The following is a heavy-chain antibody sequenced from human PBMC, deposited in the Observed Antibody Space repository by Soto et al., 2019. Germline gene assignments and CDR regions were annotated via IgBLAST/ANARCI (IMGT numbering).Heavy chain of an antibody. CDR3: ARVVGALGHWFDP. V-gene: IGHV1-18*01. D-gene: IGHD1-26*01. J-gene: IGHJ5*02. Sequence: QVQLVQSGAEVKKPGASVKVSCKASGYTFTSYGISWGRQAPGQGLEWIGRISVYNGNTNYEQKLQGRVTMTTDTSTSKAYMELRRLRSDDTAVYSCARVVGALGHWFDPWGQGTLVTVYS. CDR2: ISVYNGNT. CDR1: GYTFTSYG.